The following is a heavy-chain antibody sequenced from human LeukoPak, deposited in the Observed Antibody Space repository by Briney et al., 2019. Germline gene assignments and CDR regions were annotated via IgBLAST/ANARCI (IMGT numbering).Heavy chain of an antibody. CDR1: GFTFSSYA. D-gene: IGHD1-7*01. J-gene: IGHJ4*02. Sequence: GGSLTLSCAASGFTFSSYAMSWVRQAPGKGLDLDSTIIACWCSTYFADSVKGRFTISRDNSKNTLYLQMNSLGPGDAAVHYCATDFYPLRNYRIYFDSWGKGNLVSVS. V-gene: IGHV3-23*01. CDR3: ATDFYPLRNYRIYFDS. CDR2: IIACWCST.